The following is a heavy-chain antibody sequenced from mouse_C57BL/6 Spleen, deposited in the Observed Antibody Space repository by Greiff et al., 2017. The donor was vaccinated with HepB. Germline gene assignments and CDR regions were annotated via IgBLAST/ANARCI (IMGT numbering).Heavy chain of an antibody. CDR2: IDPSDSYT. Sequence: QVQLQQPGAELVKPGASVKLSCKASGYTFTSYWMQWVKQRPGQGLEWIGEIDPSDSYTNYNQKFKGKATLTVDTSSSTAYMQLSSLTSEDSAVYYCAGHCSSFAYWGQGTLVTVSA. V-gene: IGHV1-50*01. CDR1: GYTFTSYW. J-gene: IGHJ3*01. D-gene: IGHD3-3*01. CDR3: AGHCSSFAY.